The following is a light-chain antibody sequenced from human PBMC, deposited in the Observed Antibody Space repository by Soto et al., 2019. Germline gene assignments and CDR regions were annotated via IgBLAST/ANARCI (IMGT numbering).Light chain of an antibody. J-gene: IGLJ2*01. Sequence: ALTQPASVSGSPGQSITISCTGTSSDVGGYSYVSWYQQHPGKTPKLMIYEVSNRPSGVSHRFSGSKSGNTASLTISGLQTEDEADYYCSSFSSITREVFGGGTKVTVL. V-gene: IGLV2-14*01. CDR3: SSFSSITREV. CDR1: SSDVGGYSY. CDR2: EVS.